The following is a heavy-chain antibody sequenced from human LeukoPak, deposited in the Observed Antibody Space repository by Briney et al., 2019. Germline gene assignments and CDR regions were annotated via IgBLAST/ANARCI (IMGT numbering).Heavy chain of an antibody. V-gene: IGHV4-30-4*08. CDR2: IYYSGTT. CDR3: ARGGGYCSSTSCLPLDY. D-gene: IGHD2-2*01. Sequence: SQTLSLTCTVSGGSISSGDYYWSWIRQPPGKGLEWIWYIYYSGTTYYNPSLKSRFTISVDTSKNQFSLKLSSVTAADTAVYYCARGGGYCSSTSCLPLDYWGQGTLVTVSS. J-gene: IGHJ4*02. CDR1: GGSISSGDYY.